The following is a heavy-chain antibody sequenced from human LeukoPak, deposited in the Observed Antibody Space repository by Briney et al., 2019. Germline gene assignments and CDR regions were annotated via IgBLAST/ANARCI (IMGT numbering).Heavy chain of an antibody. V-gene: IGHV4-34*01. CDR2: INHSGST. D-gene: IGHD3-10*01. Sequence: SETLSLTCAVYGGSFSGYYWSWIRQPPGKGLEWIGEINHSGSTNYNPSLKSRVTISVDTSKNQFSLKLSSVTAADTAVYYCARHPQVLLWFGWDYYYMDVWGKGTTVTISS. CDR1: GGSFSGYY. CDR3: ARHPQVLLWFGWDYYYMDV. J-gene: IGHJ6*03.